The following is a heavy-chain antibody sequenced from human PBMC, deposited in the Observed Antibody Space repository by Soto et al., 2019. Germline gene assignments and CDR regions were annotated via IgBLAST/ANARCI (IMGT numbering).Heavy chain of an antibody. D-gene: IGHD5-18*01. CDR2: IKQDGSEK. V-gene: IGHV3-7*05. CDR3: ARDRVYIYGYLEYYYYGMDV. CDR1: GFTFSSYW. Sequence: PGGSLRLSCAASGFTFSSYWMSWVRQAPGKGLEWVANIKQDGSEKYYVDSVKGRFTISRDNAKNSLYLQMNSLRAEDTAVYYCARDRVYIYGYLEYYYYGMDVWGQGTTVTGSS. J-gene: IGHJ6*02.